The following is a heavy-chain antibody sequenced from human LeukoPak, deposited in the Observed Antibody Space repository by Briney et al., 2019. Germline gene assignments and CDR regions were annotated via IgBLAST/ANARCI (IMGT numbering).Heavy chain of an antibody. CDR2: IYYSGST. Sequence: PSETLSLTCTVSGGSISSYYWSWIRQPPGKGLEWIGYIYYSGSTNYNPSLKSRVTTSVDTSKNQFSLKLSSVTAADTAVYYCARLVGHCSGGSCYSFAFDIWGQGTMVTVSS. CDR1: GGSISSYY. V-gene: IGHV4-59*08. J-gene: IGHJ3*02. CDR3: ARLVGHCSGGSCYSFAFDI. D-gene: IGHD2-15*01.